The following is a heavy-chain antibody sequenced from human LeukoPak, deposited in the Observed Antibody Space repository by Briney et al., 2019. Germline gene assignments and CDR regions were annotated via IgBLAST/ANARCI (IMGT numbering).Heavy chain of an antibody. CDR3: AKDRSPGGYYDSSGYADY. CDR2: ISGSGGST. J-gene: IGHJ4*02. Sequence: GGSLRLSCAASGFTFSSYAMSWVRQAPGKGLEWVSAISGSGGSTYYADSVKGRFTISRDNSKNTLYLQMNSLRAEDTAVYYCAKDRSPGGYYDSSGYADYWGQGTLVTVSS. D-gene: IGHD3-22*01. V-gene: IGHV3-23*01. CDR1: GFTFSSYA.